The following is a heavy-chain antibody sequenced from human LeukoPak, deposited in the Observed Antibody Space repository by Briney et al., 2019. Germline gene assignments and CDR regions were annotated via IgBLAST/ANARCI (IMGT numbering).Heavy chain of an antibody. Sequence: PSETLSLTCTVSGGSISSYYWSWIRQPPGKGLEWIGYIYYSGSTNYNPSLKSRVTISVDTSKNQFSLKLSSVTAADTAVYYCARGVLKAAAGTGWFDPWGQGTLVTVSS. D-gene: IGHD6-13*01. J-gene: IGHJ5*02. CDR2: IYYSGST. CDR1: GGSISSYY. V-gene: IGHV4-59*01. CDR3: ARGVLKAAAGTGWFDP.